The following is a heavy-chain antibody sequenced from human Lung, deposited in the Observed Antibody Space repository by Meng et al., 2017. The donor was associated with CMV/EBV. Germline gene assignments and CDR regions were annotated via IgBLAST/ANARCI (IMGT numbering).Heavy chain of an antibody. CDR3: ARVGQWLPIDY. D-gene: IGHD6-19*01. Sequence: QLQLPEPGPGMVNPSDTLSLTCTVSGGSISSSSYYWGWIRQPPGKGLEWIGSIYYSGSTYYNPSLKSRVTISVDTSKNQFSLNLSSVTAADTAVYYCARVGQWLPIDYWGQGTLVTVSS. CDR1: GGSISSSSYY. CDR2: IYYSGST. J-gene: IGHJ4*02. V-gene: IGHV4-39*07.